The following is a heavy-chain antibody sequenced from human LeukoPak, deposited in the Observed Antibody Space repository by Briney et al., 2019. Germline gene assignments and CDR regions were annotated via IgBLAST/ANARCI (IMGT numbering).Heavy chain of an antibody. D-gene: IGHD3-9*01. V-gene: IGHV3-30*18. CDR3: AKVRYFGPSAFDI. CDR2: ISYDGSNK. J-gene: IGHJ3*02. CDR1: GFTFRNYG. Sequence: PGGSLRLSCAASGFTFRNYGMHWVRQAPGKGLDWVAVISYDGSNKYYADSVKGRFTISTDNSKNTLYLQMNSLRAEDTAVYYCAKVRYFGPSAFDIWGQGTMVTVSS.